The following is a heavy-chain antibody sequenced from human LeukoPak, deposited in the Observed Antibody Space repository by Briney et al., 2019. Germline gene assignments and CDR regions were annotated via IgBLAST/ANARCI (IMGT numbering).Heavy chain of an antibody. J-gene: IGHJ5*02. CDR1: GVSISGYY. Sequence: SETLSLTCTVSGVSISGYYWSWIRQPPGKGLEWIGYIYYSGSTNYNPSLKSRVTISVETSKNQFSLKLSSVTAADTAVYYCARDFYSSGWYEGFYPWGQGTLVTVSS. CDR3: ARDFYSSGWYEGFYP. CDR2: IYYSGST. D-gene: IGHD6-19*01. V-gene: IGHV4-59*01.